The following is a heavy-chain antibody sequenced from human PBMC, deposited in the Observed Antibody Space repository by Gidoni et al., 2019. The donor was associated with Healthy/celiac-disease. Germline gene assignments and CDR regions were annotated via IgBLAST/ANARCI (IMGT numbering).Heavy chain of an antibody. J-gene: IGHJ4*02. CDR3: AKDIMVRGVNVFDY. CDR1: GFTFDDYA. V-gene: IGHV3-9*01. CDR2: ISWNSGSI. Sequence: EVQLVESGGGLVQPGRSLRLSCAASGFTFDDYAMHWVRHAPGKGLEWVSGISWNSGSIGYADSVKGRFSISRDNAKNSLYLQMNSLRAEDTALYYCAKDIMVRGVNVFDYWGQGTLVTVSS. D-gene: IGHD3-10*01.